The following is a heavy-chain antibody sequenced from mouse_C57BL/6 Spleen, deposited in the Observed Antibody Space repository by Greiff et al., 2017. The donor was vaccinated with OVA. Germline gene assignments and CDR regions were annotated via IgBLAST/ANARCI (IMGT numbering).Heavy chain of an antibody. CDR1: GYTFTSYW. D-gene: IGHD3-3*01. J-gene: IGHJ2*01. CDR2: IHPSSGST. CDR3: ERWDEGYYFDY. V-gene: IGHV1-64*01. Sequence: VQLQQSGAELVKPGASVRLSCKASGYTFTSYWMHWVKQRPGQGLEWIGMIHPSSGSTNYNEKFKSKATLTVDKSSSTAYMQLSSLTSEVSAVYYCERWDEGYYFDYWGQGTTLTVAS.